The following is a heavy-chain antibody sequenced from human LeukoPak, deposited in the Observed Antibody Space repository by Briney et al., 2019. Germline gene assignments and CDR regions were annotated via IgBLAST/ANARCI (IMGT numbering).Heavy chain of an antibody. CDR3: AREGDSQIDY. CDR1: GGSISSGGYY. D-gene: IGHD2-21*01. V-gene: IGHV4-31*03. J-gene: IGHJ4*02. Sequence: SSETLSLTCTVSGGSISSGGYYWSWIRQHPGKGLEWIGYIYYSGSTYYNPSLKSRVTISVDTSKNQFSLKLSSVTAADTAVYYCAREGDSQIDYWGQGTLVTVSS. CDR2: IYYSGST.